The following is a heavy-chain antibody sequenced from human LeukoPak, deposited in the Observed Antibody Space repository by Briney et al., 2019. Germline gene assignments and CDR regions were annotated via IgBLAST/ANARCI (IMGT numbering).Heavy chain of an antibody. V-gene: IGHV4-4*07. Sequence: SETLSLTCTVSDNSINSYYWSWIRQPAGKGLEWIGRIYTSGTIYTSGSTKYNPSLKSRVTMSVATSKKQASLKLTSLTAGDTAVYYCARAHYDILTAYYGGWFDPWGPGILVAVSS. CDR3: ARAHYDILTAYYGGWFDP. CDR2: IYTSGTIYTSGST. J-gene: IGHJ5*02. D-gene: IGHD3-9*01. CDR1: DNSINSYY.